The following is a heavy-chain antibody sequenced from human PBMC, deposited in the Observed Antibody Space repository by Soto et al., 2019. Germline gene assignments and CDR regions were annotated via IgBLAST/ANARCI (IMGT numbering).Heavy chain of an antibody. CDR3: ARDLHNYYDSSGYYMPPYDS. CDR1: GYTFTRYA. D-gene: IGHD3-22*01. J-gene: IGHJ4*02. Sequence: ASVKVSCKASGYTFTRYAIHWVRQAPGQRPEWMGWINAGNGNTKFSQKFQGRVTITRDTSATTAHMELSSLRSEDTAVYYCARDLHNYYDSSGYYMPPYDSWGQGTLVTVSS. CDR2: INAGNGNT. V-gene: IGHV1-3*01.